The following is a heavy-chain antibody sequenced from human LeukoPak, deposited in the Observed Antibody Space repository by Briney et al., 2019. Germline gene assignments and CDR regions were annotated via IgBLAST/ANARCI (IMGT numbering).Heavy chain of an antibody. J-gene: IGHJ4*02. D-gene: IGHD3-16*01. CDR1: GGSISSSSYN. V-gene: IGHV4-39*02. Sequence: SETLSLTCTVSGGSISSSSYNWGWLRQPPGQGLEWVGSVYYSGSNYYNPSLKSQVTMSVDTSKTQFSLKLSSVTAADTAVYYCARDTIGIGLRLGEYTDYWGQGTLVTVSS. CDR3: ARDTIGIGLRLGEYTDY. CDR2: VYYSGSN.